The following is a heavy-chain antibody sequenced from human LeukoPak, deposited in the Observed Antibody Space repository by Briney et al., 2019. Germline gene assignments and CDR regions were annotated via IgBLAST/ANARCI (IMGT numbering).Heavy chain of an antibody. CDR1: GGSISTSSYY. CDR2: IYYSGST. V-gene: IGHV4-39*01. D-gene: IGHD2-21*02. J-gene: IGHJ4*02. CDR3: ARRSSDSHNYFDY. Sequence: SETLSLTCTVSGGSISTSSYYWGWLRQPPGKGLEWIGSIYYSGSTYYNPSLKSRVTISVDTSKNQFSLRLSSVTAADTAVYHCARRSSDSHNYFDYWGQGTLVTVSS.